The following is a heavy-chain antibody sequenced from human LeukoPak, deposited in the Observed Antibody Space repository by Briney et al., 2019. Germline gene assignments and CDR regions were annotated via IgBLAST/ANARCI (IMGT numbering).Heavy chain of an antibody. CDR1: GGSISSSSYY. D-gene: IGHD2-15*01. CDR3: ARDPVRGIVVVVAATHDAFDI. CDR2: IYYSGST. J-gene: IGHJ3*02. V-gene: IGHV4-39*07. Sequence: SETLSLTCTLSGGSISSSSYYWGWIRQPPGKGLEWIGSIYYSGSTYYNPSLKSRVTISVDTSKNQFSLKLSSVTAADTAVYYCARDPVRGIVVVVAATHDAFDIWGQGTMVTVSS.